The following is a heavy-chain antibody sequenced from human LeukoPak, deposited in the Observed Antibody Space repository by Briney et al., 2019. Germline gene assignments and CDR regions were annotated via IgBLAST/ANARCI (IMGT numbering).Heavy chain of an antibody. CDR1: GFTFSDYA. CDR2: IRNKANGGTA. Sequence: GGSLRLSCTASGFTFSDYAMTWVRQAPGKGLEWVGFIRNKANGGTADYAASVRGRFTISRDDSKTIAYLQMNSLKTEDTAVYFCSRAYSTGWLGINDYWGQGVLVTVSS. V-gene: IGHV3-49*04. D-gene: IGHD6-19*01. CDR3: SRAYSTGWLGINDY. J-gene: IGHJ4*02.